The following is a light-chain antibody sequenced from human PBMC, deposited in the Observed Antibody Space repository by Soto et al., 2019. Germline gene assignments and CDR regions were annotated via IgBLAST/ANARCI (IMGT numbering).Light chain of an antibody. J-gene: IGLJ2*01. Sequence: QSALTQPASVSGSPGQSITISCAGTTSDVGGYNYVSWYQQHPGTAPELMIYEVSNRPSGVSIRFSGSKSGNTASLTISGLQADDEADYYCSSYTSGSTLVFGGGTKLTVL. CDR1: TSDVGGYNY. CDR2: EVS. CDR3: SSYTSGSTLV. V-gene: IGLV2-14*01.